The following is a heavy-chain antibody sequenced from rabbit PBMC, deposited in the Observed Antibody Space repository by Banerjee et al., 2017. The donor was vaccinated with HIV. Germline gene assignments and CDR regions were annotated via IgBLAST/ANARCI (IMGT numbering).Heavy chain of an antibody. CDR1: GFSFSSNA. CDR3: ARDSSGWGTICFNL. CDR2: GSSHNT. Sequence: QSLEESGGDLVKPGASLTLTCTASGFSFSSNAMCWVRQAPGKGLEWIACGSSHNTVYANWAKGRFTISKTSSTTVTLQMTSLTAADTATYFCARDSSGWGTICFNLWGPGPLVTVS. D-gene: IGHD4-1*01. V-gene: IGHV1S40*01. J-gene: IGHJ4*01.